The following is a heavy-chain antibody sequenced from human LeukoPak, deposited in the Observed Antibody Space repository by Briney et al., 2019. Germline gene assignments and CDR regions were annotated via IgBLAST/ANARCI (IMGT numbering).Heavy chain of an antibody. D-gene: IGHD6-19*01. J-gene: IGHJ4*02. CDR2: INHSGST. Sequence: SEXXSLTCAVYGGSFSGYYWSWIRQPPGKGLEWIGEINHSGSTNYNPSLKSRVTISVDTSKNQFSLKLSSVTAADTAVYYCARVRRVAGRYFDYWGQGTLVTVSS. CDR3: ARVRRVAGRYFDY. V-gene: IGHV4-34*01. CDR1: GGSFSGYY.